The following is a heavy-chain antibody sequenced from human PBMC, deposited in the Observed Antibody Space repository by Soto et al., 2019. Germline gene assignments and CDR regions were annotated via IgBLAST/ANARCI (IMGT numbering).Heavy chain of an antibody. D-gene: IGHD5-18*01. Sequence: QVQLQQWGAGLLKPSETLSLTCAVYGGSFSGYYWSWIRQPPGKGLEWIGEINHSGSTNYNPSLKRRVTISVDTSKNQFSLNLSSVTAADTAVYYCARSIRYSDARQPHWYFDLWGRGTLVTVSS. CDR2: INHSGST. CDR3: ARSIRYSDARQPHWYFDL. CDR1: GGSFSGYY. V-gene: IGHV4-34*01. J-gene: IGHJ2*01.